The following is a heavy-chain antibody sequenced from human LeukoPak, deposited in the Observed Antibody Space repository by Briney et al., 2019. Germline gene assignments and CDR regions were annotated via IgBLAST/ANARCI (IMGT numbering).Heavy chain of an antibody. CDR1: GGSISSSSYY. V-gene: IGHV4-39*01. J-gene: IGHJ3*02. CDR3: ASGDMWATYAFDI. D-gene: IGHD2-15*01. CDR2: IYYSGST. Sequence: SETLSLTCTVSGGSISSSSYYWGWIRQPPGTGLEWIGSIYYSGSTYYNPSLKSRVTISVDTSKNQFSLKLSSVTAADTAVYYCASGDMWATYAFDIWGQGTMVTVSS.